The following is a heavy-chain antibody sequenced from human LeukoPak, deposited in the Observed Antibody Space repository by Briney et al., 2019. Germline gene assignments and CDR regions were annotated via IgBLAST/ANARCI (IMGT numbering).Heavy chain of an antibody. CDR2: INHSGST. D-gene: IGHD2-15*01. V-gene: IGHV4-34*01. Sequence: PSETLSLTCAVYGGSFSGYYWSGIRQPPGKGLEWIGEINHSGSTNYNPSLKGRVTISVDTSKNQFSLKLSSVTAADTAVYYCARVRVYRVVVVAARGPYYFDYWGQGTLVTVSS. CDR3: ARVRVYRVVVVAARGPYYFDY. CDR1: GGSFSGYY. J-gene: IGHJ4*02.